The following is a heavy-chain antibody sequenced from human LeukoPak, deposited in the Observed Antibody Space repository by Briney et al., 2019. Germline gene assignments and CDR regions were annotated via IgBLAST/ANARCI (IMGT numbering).Heavy chain of an antibody. CDR3: ASTANSWFDH. D-gene: IGHD2/OR15-2a*01. V-gene: IGHV3-7*05. CDR2: IKPDASEK. J-gene: IGHJ5*02. CDR1: EFSFGSNW. Sequence: GGSLRLSCAASEFSFGSNWMSWVRQAPGKGLEWVAVIKPDASEKYYVDSLKGRFTISRDNAKNSLFLQMNSLRVEDTAVYYCASTANSWFDHSCEGPLVTVSS.